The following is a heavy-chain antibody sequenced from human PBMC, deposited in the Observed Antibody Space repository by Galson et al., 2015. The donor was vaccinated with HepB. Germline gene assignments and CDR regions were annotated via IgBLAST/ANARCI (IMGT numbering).Heavy chain of an antibody. D-gene: IGHD2-21*01. CDR2: IYSDGTT. J-gene: IGHJ6*02. CDR1: GFTVSDNY. CDR3: ARDILVIPSHTRLRPYYYYGMDV. Sequence: SLRLFCAASGFTVSDNYLNRVRQAPGKGLEWVSVIYSDGTTYYTDSVKGRFTISRDKYENTLYLQMNSLRTEDTAVYYCARDILVIPSHTRLRPYYYYGMDVWGQGTTVIVSS. V-gene: IGHV3-53*01.